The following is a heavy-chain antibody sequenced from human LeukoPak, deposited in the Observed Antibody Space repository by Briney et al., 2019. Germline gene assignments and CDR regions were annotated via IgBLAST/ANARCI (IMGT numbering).Heavy chain of an antibody. CDR3: ARDLNYYDILTGYPILIAFDY. J-gene: IGHJ4*02. D-gene: IGHD3-9*01. V-gene: IGHV4-59*12. Sequence: SETLSLTCSVSGGSMYTYYWSWIRQPPGKGLEWIAYIYDGGSINYNPSLKSRVTMSVDTSKNQFSLKLSSVTAADTAVYYCARDLNYYDILTGYPILIAFDYWGQGTLVTVSS. CDR2: IYDGGSI. CDR1: GGSMYTYY.